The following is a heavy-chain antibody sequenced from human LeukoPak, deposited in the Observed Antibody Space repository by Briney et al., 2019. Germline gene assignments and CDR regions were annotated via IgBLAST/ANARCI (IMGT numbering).Heavy chain of an antibody. D-gene: IGHD2-2*01. Sequence: SETLSLTCTVSGGSISSSSYYWGWIRQPPGKGLEWIGSIYYSGSTYYNPSLKSRVTISVDTSKNQFSLKLSSVTAADTAVYYCARHAVTKTCSSTSCYRWFQHWGQGTLVTVSS. V-gene: IGHV4-39*01. CDR1: GGSISSSSYY. CDR2: IYYSGST. CDR3: ARHAVTKTCSSTSCYRWFQH. J-gene: IGHJ1*01.